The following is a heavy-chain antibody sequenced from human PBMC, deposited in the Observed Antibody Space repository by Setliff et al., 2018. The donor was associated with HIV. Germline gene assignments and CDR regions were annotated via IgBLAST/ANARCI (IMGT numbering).Heavy chain of an antibody. V-gene: IGHV4-39*07. CDR2: IYYSGST. Sequence: SETLSLTCTVSGGSISSRSYYWGWIRQPPGKGLEWIGSIYYSGSTYYNPSLKSRVTISVDTSKNLFSLKLSSVTAADTAVYFCARGIAAAYTYYYMDVWGKGTTVTVSS. J-gene: IGHJ6*03. CDR1: GGSISSRSYY. CDR3: ARGIAAAYTYYYMDV. D-gene: IGHD6-13*01.